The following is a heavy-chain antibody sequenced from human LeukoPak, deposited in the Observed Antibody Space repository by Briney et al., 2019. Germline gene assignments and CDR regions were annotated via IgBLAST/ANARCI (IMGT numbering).Heavy chain of an antibody. CDR3: AKSGVYDSSGYYFDY. CDR2: ISYDGSNK. Sequence: GGSLRLSCAASGFTFRSYGMHWVRQAPGKGLEWVAVISYDGSNKYYADSVKGRFTISRDNSKNTLYLQMNSLRAEDTAVYYCAKSGVYDSSGYYFDYWGQGTLVTVSS. V-gene: IGHV3-30*18. J-gene: IGHJ4*02. CDR1: GFTFRSYG. D-gene: IGHD3-22*01.